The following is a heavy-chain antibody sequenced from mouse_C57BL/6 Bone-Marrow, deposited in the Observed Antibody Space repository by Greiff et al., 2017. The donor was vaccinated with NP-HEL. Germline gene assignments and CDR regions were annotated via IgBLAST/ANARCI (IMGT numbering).Heavy chain of an antibody. CDR3: ARWGNDGYFPYAMDY. V-gene: IGHV1-69*01. J-gene: IGHJ4*01. D-gene: IGHD2-3*01. Sequence: QVQLKQPGAELVMPGASVKLSCKASGYTFTSYWMHWVKQRPGQGLEWIGEIDPSDSYTNYNQKFKGKSTLTVDKSSSTAYMQLSSLTSEDSAVYYCARWGNDGYFPYAMDYWGQGTSVTVSS. CDR1: GYTFTSYW. CDR2: IDPSDSYT.